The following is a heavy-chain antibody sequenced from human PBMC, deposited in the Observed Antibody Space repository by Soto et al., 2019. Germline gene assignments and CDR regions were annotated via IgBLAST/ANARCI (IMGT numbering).Heavy chain of an antibody. J-gene: IGHJ3*02. CDR2: IYYTGST. D-gene: IGHD3-3*01. Sequence: KTSETLSLTCTVSGGSVSSESHYWSWIRQTPGKGLEWIGYIYYTGSTNYNPSLKGRVTMSVDTSRDQVSLRLSSVTAADTALYFCARGGHYRTGALDTWGQGTKVTVSS. V-gene: IGHV4-61*01. CDR3: ARGGHYRTGALDT. CDR1: GGSVSSESHY.